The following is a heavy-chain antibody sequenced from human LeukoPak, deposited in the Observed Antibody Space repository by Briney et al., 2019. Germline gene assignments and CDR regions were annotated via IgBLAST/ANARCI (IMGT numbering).Heavy chain of an antibody. V-gene: IGHV3-30*04. D-gene: IGHD3-10*01. J-gene: IGHJ4*02. CDR1: GFTFSSYA. CDR2: ISYDGSNK. Sequence: GRSLRLSCAASGFTFSSYAMHWVRQAPGKGLEWVAVISYDGSNKYYADSVKGRFTISRDNSKNTLYLQMNSLRAEDTAVYYCARDRTMVRGDLFDYWGQGTLVTVSS. CDR3: ARDRTMVRGDLFDY.